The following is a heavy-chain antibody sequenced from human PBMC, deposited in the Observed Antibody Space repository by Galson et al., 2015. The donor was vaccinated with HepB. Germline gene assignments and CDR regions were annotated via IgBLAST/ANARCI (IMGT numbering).Heavy chain of an antibody. CDR3: AKGLGGDYVAGGDY. CDR2: ISGSGGST. V-gene: IGHV3-23*01. CDR1: GFTFSSYA. J-gene: IGHJ4*02. D-gene: IGHD4-17*01. Sequence: SLRLSCAASGFTFSSYAMSWVRQAPGKGLEWVSAISGSGGSTYYADSVKGRFTISRDNSKNTLYQQMNSLRAEDTAVYYCAKGLGGDYVAGGDYWGQGTLVTVSS.